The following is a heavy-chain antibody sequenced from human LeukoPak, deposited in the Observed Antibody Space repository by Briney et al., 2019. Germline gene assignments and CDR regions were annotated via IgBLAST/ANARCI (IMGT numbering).Heavy chain of an antibody. CDR2: ISGSGA. Sequence: QPGGSLRLSCAASGFTFDDYTMHWVRQAPGKGLEWVSSISGSGAQYAASVQGRFTISRDNSKNTLYLQMNSLGAEDTAVYYCAKDPNGDYIGAFDIWGQGTMVTVSS. CDR3: AKDPNGDYIGAFDI. CDR1: GFTFDDYT. J-gene: IGHJ3*02. D-gene: IGHD4-17*01. V-gene: IGHV3-23*01.